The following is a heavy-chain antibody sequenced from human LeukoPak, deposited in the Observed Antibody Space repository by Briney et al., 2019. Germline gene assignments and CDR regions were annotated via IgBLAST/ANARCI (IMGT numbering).Heavy chain of an antibody. V-gene: IGHV1-46*01. D-gene: IGHD2-8*01. CDR1: GYTFTSYY. CDR2: INPSGGST. CDR3: ARAYCTNGVCYDPDAFDI. J-gene: IGHJ3*02. Sequence: ASVKVSCKASGYTFTSYYMHWVRQAPGQGLEWMGIINPSGGSTSYAQKFQGRVTMTRDMSTSTVYMELSSLRSEDTAVYYCARAYCTNGVCYDPDAFDIWGQGTMVTVSS.